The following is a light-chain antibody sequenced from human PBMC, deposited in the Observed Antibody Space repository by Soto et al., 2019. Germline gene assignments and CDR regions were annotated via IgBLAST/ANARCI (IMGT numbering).Light chain of an antibody. CDR1: SSNIGGNS. J-gene: IGLJ1*01. CDR3: GSWDSSLSAYV. V-gene: IGLV1-51*01. CDR2: DDN. Sequence: QYVVTQPPSVSAAPGQKITISCSGSSSNIGGNSVSLYQQLPGTAPKLLIYDDNKRPSGIPDRFSGSKSGTSATLGITGFQTGDEADYYCGSWDSSLSAYVFGTGTKVTVL.